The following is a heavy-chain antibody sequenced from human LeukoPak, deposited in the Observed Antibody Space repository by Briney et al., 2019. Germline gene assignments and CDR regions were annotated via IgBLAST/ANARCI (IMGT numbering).Heavy chain of an antibody. CDR2: IYYSGST. D-gene: IGHD1-26*01. Sequence: SQTLSLTCTVSGDSISSGDYYWSWIRQPPGKGLEWIGYIYYSGSTYYNPSLKSRVTISVDTSKNQFSLKLSSVTAADTAVYYCARRSGTYHAFDIWGQGTMVTVSS. CDR3: ARRSGTYHAFDI. V-gene: IGHV4-30-4*01. CDR1: GDSISSGDYY. J-gene: IGHJ3*02.